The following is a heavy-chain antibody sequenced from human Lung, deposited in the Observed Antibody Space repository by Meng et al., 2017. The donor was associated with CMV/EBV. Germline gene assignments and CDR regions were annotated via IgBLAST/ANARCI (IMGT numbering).Heavy chain of an antibody. D-gene: IGHD3-10*01. Sequence: IFSNYWMTWVRQAPGKGLEWVANIKEDGSEKSYVDSVKGRFTISRDNAKNSLSLEMNSLRAEDMAVYYCAREQGAMGGNYYYAMDVWGQRTTVTVSS. V-gene: IGHV3-7*01. J-gene: IGHJ6*02. CDR2: IKEDGSEK. CDR1: IFSNYW. CDR3: AREQGAMGGNYYYAMDV.